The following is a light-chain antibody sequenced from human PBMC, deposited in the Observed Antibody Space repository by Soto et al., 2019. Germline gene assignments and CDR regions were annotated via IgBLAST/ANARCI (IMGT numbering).Light chain of an antibody. CDR3: QRRCEWPRT. CDR1: QSVSTY. Sequence: EIVLTQSPATLSFSPGERATLSCRASQSVSTYLAWYQQKPGQAPRLLIYGASDRATGIPARFTGSGSGIDFTRTISSLEPEYVAVYYCQRRCEWPRTGGQGTKLEIK. V-gene: IGKV3-11*01. J-gene: IGKJ2*02. CDR2: GAS.